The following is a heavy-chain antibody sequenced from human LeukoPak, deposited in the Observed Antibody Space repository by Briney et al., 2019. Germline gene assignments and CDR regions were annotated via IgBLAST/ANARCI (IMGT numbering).Heavy chain of an antibody. J-gene: IGHJ4*02. D-gene: IGHD5-12*01. Sequence: SETLSLTCTVSGASINSHYWSWIRQPAGKGLEWIGRIYISGSTNYNPSLKSRVTISVDTSKNQFSLRLTSVSAADTAVYYCARGFDSKSTYFDYWGQGTLLTVSS. CDR1: GASINSHY. CDR2: IYISGST. V-gene: IGHV4-4*07. CDR3: ARGFDSKSTYFDY.